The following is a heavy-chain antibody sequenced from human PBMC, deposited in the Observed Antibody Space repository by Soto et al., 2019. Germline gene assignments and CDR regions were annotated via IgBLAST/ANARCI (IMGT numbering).Heavy chain of an antibody. CDR1: GFTVSSNY. Sequence: GGSLRLSCAASGFTVSSNYMSWVRQAPGKGLEWISIIYSAGNTYYADSVKGRFTISRDNSKNTLYLQMNSLGAEDTAVYYCAKELYDYGDPGLFDYWGQGTLVTVSS. J-gene: IGHJ4*02. D-gene: IGHD4-17*01. CDR3: AKELYDYGDPGLFDY. V-gene: IGHV3-66*01. CDR2: IYSAGNT.